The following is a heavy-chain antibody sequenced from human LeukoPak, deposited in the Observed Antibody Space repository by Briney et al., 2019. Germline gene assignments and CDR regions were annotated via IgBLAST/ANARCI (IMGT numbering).Heavy chain of an antibody. CDR3: AKFSGTIETIDY. V-gene: IGHV3-30*02. Sequence: GGSLRLSCAASGFPFSSYAMHWVRQAPSKGLEWVAFIRYDGSNKYYADSVKGRFTISRDNSKNTLYLQMNSLRAEDTAVYYCAKFSGTIETIDYWGQGTLVTVSS. D-gene: IGHD1-1*01. CDR2: IRYDGSNK. J-gene: IGHJ4*02. CDR1: GFPFSSYA.